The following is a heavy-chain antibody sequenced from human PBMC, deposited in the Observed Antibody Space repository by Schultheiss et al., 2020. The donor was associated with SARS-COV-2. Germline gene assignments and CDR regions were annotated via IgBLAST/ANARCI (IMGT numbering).Heavy chain of an antibody. Sequence: SETLSLTCTFSGGSISSSSYYWGWIRQPPGKGLEWIGSIYYSGSTYYNPSLKSRVTISVDTSKNQFSLKLSSVTAADTAVYYCASGDGYTFDYWGQGTLVTVSS. CDR3: ASGDGYTFDY. CDR1: GGSISSSSYY. CDR2: IYYSGST. D-gene: IGHD5-24*01. V-gene: IGHV4-39*01. J-gene: IGHJ4*02.